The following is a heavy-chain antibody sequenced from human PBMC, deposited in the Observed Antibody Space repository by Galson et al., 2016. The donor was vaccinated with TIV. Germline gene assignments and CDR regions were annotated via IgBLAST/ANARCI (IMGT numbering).Heavy chain of an antibody. V-gene: IGHV1-69-2*01. CDR1: GYTFTDYY. CDR3: ATLAILA. J-gene: IGHJ5*02. D-gene: IGHD5-24*01. CDR2: IDPKDGET. Sequence: VKVSCKVSGYTFTDYYLHWVQQAPGKGPEWMGLIDPKDGETIYTEKFQDRVTITADTSTDPAYMELSSLTSDDTAVYYCATLAILAWGQGTLVTVSS.